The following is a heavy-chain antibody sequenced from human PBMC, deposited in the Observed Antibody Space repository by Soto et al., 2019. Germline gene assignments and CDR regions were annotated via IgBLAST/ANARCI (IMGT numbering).Heavy chain of an antibody. D-gene: IGHD1-26*01. CDR2: INPSSGTT. CDR3: ARSLGETTSLFDY. CDR1: GYIFIHCF. V-gene: IGHV1-46*01. J-gene: IGHJ4*02. Sequence: QVQLVQSGAEMKQPGASVKLSCQASGYIFIHCFMHWVRQAPGQGLQWMGGINPSSGTTTYAQKFQGRVTVTRDTSTSTVLIEMSSLGLGDTAMYYCARSLGETTSLFDYWGQGSLVTVSA.